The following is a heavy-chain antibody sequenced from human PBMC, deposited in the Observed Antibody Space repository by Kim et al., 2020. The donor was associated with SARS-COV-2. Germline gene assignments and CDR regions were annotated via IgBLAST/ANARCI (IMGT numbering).Heavy chain of an antibody. CDR1: GFTFSSYA. CDR2: ISGSGGST. J-gene: IGHJ6*02. V-gene: IGHV3-23*01. CDR3: AKVRARLLGYYYYGMDV. Sequence: GGSLRLSCAASGFTFSSYAMSWVHQAPGKGLEWVSAISGSGGSTYYADSVKGRFTISRDNSKNTLYLQMNSLRAEDTAVYYCAKVRARLLGYYYYGMDVWGQGTTVTVSS. D-gene: IGHD2-8*02.